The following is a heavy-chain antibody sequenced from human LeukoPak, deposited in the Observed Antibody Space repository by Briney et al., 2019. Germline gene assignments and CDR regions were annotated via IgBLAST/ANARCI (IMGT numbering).Heavy chain of an antibody. Sequence: GASVKVSCKASGYTFTSYYMHWVRQAPGQGLEWMGIINPSGGSTSYAQKFQGRVTMTRDTSTSTVYMELSSLISEDTAVYYCARDLVGAQSRDYWGQGTLVTVSS. CDR3: ARDLVGAQSRDY. D-gene: IGHD1-26*01. CDR1: GYTFTSYY. CDR2: INPSGGST. J-gene: IGHJ4*02. V-gene: IGHV1-46*03.